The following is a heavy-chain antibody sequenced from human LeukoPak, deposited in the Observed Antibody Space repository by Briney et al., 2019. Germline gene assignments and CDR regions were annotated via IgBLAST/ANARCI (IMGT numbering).Heavy chain of an antibody. CDR2: INLYHGVT. CDR1: GYTFTGYY. J-gene: IGHJ1*01. CDR3: TIKILYSGVETPTDPEEFFQH. D-gene: IGHD5-24*01. Sequence: ASVKVSCKASGYTFTGYYMHWVRQVPGQGPEWMGRINLYHGVTNYAQKFQGRVTMTHDGASNAYMDLSNLRPDDTAIYYCTIKILYSGVETPTDPEEFFQHWGQGTLITVSS. V-gene: IGHV1-2*06.